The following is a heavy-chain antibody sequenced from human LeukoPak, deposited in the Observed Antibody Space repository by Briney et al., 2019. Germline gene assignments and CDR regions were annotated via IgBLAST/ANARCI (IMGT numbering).Heavy chain of an antibody. CDR2: ISTYNGNT. Sequence: GASVKVSCKASGYSFTSYGFSWVRQAPGQGLEWMGWISTYNGNTNYAQKLQGRVTMTTDTSTSTAYMELRSLRSDDTAVYYCARGFGMTTVTATWDYWGQGTLVTVSS. CDR1: GYSFTSYG. V-gene: IGHV1-18*01. D-gene: IGHD4-17*01. CDR3: ARGFGMTTVTATWDY. J-gene: IGHJ4*02.